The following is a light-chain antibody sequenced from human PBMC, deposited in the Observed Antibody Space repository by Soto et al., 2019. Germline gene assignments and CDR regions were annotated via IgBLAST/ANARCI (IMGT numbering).Light chain of an antibody. Sequence: DVQMTQSPSAMSASVGDRVTITCRASQDISRFVAWFQQKPGKAPERLIYDTSTLQSGVPSRFSGSGSGTDFTLTISCLQSEDFATYYCQQYYSYPWTFGQGTKVDIK. V-gene: IGKV1-17*03. CDR3: QQYYSYPWT. CDR2: DTS. J-gene: IGKJ1*01. CDR1: QDISRF.